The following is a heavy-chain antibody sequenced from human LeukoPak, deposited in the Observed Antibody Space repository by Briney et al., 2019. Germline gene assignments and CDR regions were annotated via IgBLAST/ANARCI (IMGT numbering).Heavy chain of an antibody. V-gene: IGHV1-8*01. Sequence: GASVKVSCKASGYTFTSYDINWVRQATGQGLEWMGWMNPNSGNTGYAQKFQGRVTMARNTSISTAYMELSSLRSEDTAVYYCARGQANYYDSSGYDFDYWGQGTLVTVSS. CDR2: MNPNSGNT. D-gene: IGHD3-22*01. J-gene: IGHJ4*02. CDR1: GYTFTSYD. CDR3: ARGQANYYDSSGYDFDY.